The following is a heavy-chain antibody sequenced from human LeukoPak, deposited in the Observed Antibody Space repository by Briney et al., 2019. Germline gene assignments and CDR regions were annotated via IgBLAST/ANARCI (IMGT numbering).Heavy chain of an antibody. CDR2: ISTTGNTK. CDR1: GFTFSSSE. Sequence: GGSLRLSCAASGFTFSSSEMYWVRQAPGKGLEWVSYISTTGNTKYYADSVQGRFTVSRDNGQSLLSLQMNSLRAGDTAIYYCARVFVSGYDVLTGYFRAFDYWGQGALVTVSS. CDR3: ARVFVSGYDVLTGYFRAFDY. J-gene: IGHJ4*02. V-gene: IGHV3-48*03. D-gene: IGHD3-9*01.